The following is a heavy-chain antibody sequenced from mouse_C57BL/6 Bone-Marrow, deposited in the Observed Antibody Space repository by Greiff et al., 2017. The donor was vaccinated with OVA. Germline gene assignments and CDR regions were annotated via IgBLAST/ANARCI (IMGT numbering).Heavy chain of an antibody. CDR2: ISDGGSYT. CDR3: ARDKRYERYAMDY. D-gene: IGHD2-14*01. J-gene: IGHJ4*01. Sequence: EVMLVESGGGLVKPGGSLKLSCAASGFTFSSYAMSWVRQTPEKRLEWVATISDGGSYTYYPDNVKGRFTISRDNAKNNLYLQMSHLKSEDTAMDYCARDKRYERYAMDYWGQGTSVTVSS. CDR1: GFTFSSYA. V-gene: IGHV5-4*01.